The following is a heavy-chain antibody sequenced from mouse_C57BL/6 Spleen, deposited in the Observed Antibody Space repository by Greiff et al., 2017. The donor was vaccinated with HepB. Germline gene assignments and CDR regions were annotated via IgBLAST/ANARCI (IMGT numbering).Heavy chain of an antibody. J-gene: IGHJ4*01. D-gene: IGHD2-3*01. CDR1: GYAFTNYL. CDR2: INPGSGGT. CDR3: ARRPDGYLYYYAMDY. Sequence: QVQLQQSGAELVRPGTSVKVSCKASGYAFTNYLIEWVKQRPGQGLEWIGVINPGSGGTNYNEKFKGKATLTADKSSSTAYMQLSSLTSEDSAVYFCARRPDGYLYYYAMDYWGQGTSVTVSS. V-gene: IGHV1-54*01.